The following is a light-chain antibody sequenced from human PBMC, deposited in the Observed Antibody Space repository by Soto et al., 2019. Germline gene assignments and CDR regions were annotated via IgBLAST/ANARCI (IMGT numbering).Light chain of an antibody. Sequence: QSALTQPASVSGSPGQSITISCTGTSSDVGGYNHVSWYQQYPGKAPKLIIYELSNRPSGISNRFSGSKSGNTASLTISGLQTEDEADYDCSSYTSSSTLLYVFGTGTKLTVL. CDR3: SSYTSSSTLLYV. J-gene: IGLJ1*01. V-gene: IGLV2-14*01. CDR2: ELS. CDR1: SSDVGGYNH.